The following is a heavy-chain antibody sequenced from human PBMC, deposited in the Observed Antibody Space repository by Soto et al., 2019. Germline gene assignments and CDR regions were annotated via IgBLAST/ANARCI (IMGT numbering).Heavy chain of an antibody. CDR1: GFTFDDYA. V-gene: IGHV3-9*01. CDR2: ISWNSGSI. CDR3: ANTRDGAFDI. J-gene: IGHJ3*02. Sequence: DVQLVESGGGLVQPGRSLRLSCAASGFTFDDYAMHWVRQAPGKGLEWVSGISWNSGSIGYADSVKGRFTISRDNAKNSLYLQMNSLRAEDTALYYCANTRDGAFDIWGQGTMVTVSS.